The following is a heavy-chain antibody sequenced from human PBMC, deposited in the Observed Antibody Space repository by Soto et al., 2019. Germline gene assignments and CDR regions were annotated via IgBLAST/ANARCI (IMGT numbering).Heavy chain of an antibody. CDR3: ARGMVRGVGSDY. CDR1: GYTFTSYG. D-gene: IGHD3-10*01. Sequence: QVQLVQSGAEVKKPGASVKVSCKASGYTFTSYGISWVRQAPGQGLEWMGWISTYNGNTKYAQKLQGRVTMTTDTTTGNAYKELRSLRSEDTAVFYRARGMVRGVGSDYWGQGTLVTVSS. V-gene: IGHV1-18*01. J-gene: IGHJ4*02. CDR2: ISTYNGNT.